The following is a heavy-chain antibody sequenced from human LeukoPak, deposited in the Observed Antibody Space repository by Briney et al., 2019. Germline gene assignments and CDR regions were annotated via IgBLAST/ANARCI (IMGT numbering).Heavy chain of an antibody. V-gene: IGHV3-30-3*01. CDR3: ARDYCSSTSCYGMDV. J-gene: IGHJ6*02. CDR1: GFTFSSYA. CDR2: ISYDGSNK. D-gene: IGHD2-2*01. Sequence: GGSLRLSCAASGFTFSSYAMHWVRQAPGKGLEWVAVISYDGSNKYYADSVKGRFTISRDNSKNMLYLQMNSLRAEDTAVYYCARDYCSSTSCYGMDVWGQGTTVTVSS.